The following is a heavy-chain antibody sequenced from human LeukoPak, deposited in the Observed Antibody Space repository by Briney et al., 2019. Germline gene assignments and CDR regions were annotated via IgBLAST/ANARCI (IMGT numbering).Heavy chain of an antibody. CDR2: IINSRDST. J-gene: IGHJ4*02. D-gene: IGHD6-19*01. CDR1: GFTFSSYA. CDR3: AKESSVSGWFIY. Sequence: GGSLRLSCAASGFTFSSYAMSWVRQAPGKGLEWVSTIINSRDSTYYADSVKGRFTLSRHDSENTLSLEMNSLRPEDTALYYCAKESSVSGWFIYWGQGTLVTVSS. V-gene: IGHV3-23*01.